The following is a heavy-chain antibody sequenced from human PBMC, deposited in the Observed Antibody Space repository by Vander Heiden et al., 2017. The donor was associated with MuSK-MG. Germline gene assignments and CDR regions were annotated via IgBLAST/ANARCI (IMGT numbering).Heavy chain of an antibody. CDR2: INHSGST. V-gene: IGHV4-34*01. CDR3: ARGLRIAVYYYYYYMDV. J-gene: IGHJ6*03. Sequence: QVQLQQWGAGLLKPSETLSLICAVYGGSFSGYYWSWIRQPPGKGLEWIGEINHSGSTNYNPSLKSRVTISVDTSKNQFSLKLSSVTAADTAVYYCARGLRIAVYYYYYYMDVWGKGTTVTVSS. D-gene: IGHD3-16*02. CDR1: GGSFSGYY.